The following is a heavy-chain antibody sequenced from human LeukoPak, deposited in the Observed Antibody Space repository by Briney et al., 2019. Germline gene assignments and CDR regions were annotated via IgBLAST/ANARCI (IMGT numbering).Heavy chain of an antibody. CDR2: ISGSGT. D-gene: IGHD4-17*01. CDR1: GFTFRSYA. J-gene: IGHJ3*02. V-gene: IGHV3-23*01. Sequence: AGGSLRLSCATSGFTFRSYAMIWVRQAPERGLQWVSGISGSGTYYADFAKGRFTISRDNSKNTLYLQMNSLRAEDTATYYCARDPNGDYIGAFDMWGQGTTVTVSS. CDR3: ARDPNGDYIGAFDM.